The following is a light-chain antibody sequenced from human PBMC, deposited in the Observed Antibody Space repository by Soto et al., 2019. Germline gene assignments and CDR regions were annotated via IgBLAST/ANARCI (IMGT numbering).Light chain of an antibody. CDR1: QSVSSNY. CDR3: QQYCSSPWT. J-gene: IGKJ1*01. V-gene: IGKV3-20*01. Sequence: EIVLTQSPGTLSLSPGERATLSCRASQSVSSNYLAWYQQKPGQAPRPLIYGASSRATGIPDRFSGSGAGTDFTLTIRRLESEDFAVYYCQQYCSSPWTFCQGTKVEIK. CDR2: GAS.